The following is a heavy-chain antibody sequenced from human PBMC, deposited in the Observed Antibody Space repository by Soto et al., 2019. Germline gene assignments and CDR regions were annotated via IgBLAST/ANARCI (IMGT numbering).Heavy chain of an antibody. V-gene: IGHV1-18*01. J-gene: IGHJ5*02. Sequence: ASVKVSCKASGYTFTSYGISWVRQAPGQGLEWMGWISAYNGNTNYAQKLQGRVTMTRDTSTSTVYMELSSLRSEDTAVYYCARGASIAASHWFDPWGQGTLVTVSS. D-gene: IGHD6-6*01. CDR1: GYTFTSYG. CDR2: ISAYNGNT. CDR3: ARGASIAASHWFDP.